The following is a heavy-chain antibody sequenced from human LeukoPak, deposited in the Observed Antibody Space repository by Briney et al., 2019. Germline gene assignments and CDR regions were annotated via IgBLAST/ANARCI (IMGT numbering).Heavy chain of an antibody. Sequence: PSETLSLTCAVYGGSFSGYYWSWIRQPPGKGLEWIGEINYSGSTNYNPSLKSRVTISVDTSKNQFSLKLSSVTAADTAVYYCARVGLGYYDTSGYFRGPFDYWGQGTLVTVSS. J-gene: IGHJ4*02. D-gene: IGHD3-22*01. CDR3: ARVGLGYYDTSGYFRGPFDY. CDR2: INYSGST. CDR1: GGSFSGYY. V-gene: IGHV4-34*01.